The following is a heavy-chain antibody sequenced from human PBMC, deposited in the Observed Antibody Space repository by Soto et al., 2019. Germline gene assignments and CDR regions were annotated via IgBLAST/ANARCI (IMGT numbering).Heavy chain of an antibody. Sequence: QITLKESGPTLVKPTQTLTLTCTFSGFSLSTSGVGVGWIRQPPGKALEWLALIYWDDDKRYSPSLKSRLTITKDTSKNQVVLTMTNMDPVDTATYYCAHRGSAAAGLSFDYWGQGTLVTVSS. J-gene: IGHJ4*02. CDR2: IYWDDDK. CDR1: GFSLSTSGVG. CDR3: AHRGSAAAGLSFDY. V-gene: IGHV2-5*02. D-gene: IGHD6-13*01.